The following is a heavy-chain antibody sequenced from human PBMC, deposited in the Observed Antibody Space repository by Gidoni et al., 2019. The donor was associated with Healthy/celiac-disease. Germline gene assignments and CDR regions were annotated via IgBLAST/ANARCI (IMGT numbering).Heavy chain of an antibody. CDR1: GGSISSSNW. CDR2: IYHSGST. V-gene: IGHV4-4*02. J-gene: IGHJ4*02. D-gene: IGHD3-22*01. CDR3: ARSGEYYESSGDTPIDY. Sequence: QESGPGLVKPSGTLSLTCAVSGGSISSSNWWSWVRQPPGKGLEWIGEIYHSGSTNYKPSRKSRVTISVDKSKNQFSLKLSSVTAADTAVYYWARSGEYYESSGDTPIDYWVQGTRVTVSS.